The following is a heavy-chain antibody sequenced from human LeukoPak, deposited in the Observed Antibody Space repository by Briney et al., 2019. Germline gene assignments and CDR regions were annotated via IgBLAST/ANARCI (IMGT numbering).Heavy chain of an antibody. J-gene: IGHJ5*02. D-gene: IGHD6-25*01. V-gene: IGHV1-69*13. CDR3: ARCGSGVENWFDP. CDR2: IIPIFGTA. CDR1: GGTFSSYA. Sequence: SVKVSCKASGGTFSSYAISWVRQAPGQELEWMGGIIPIFGTANYAQKFQGRVTITADESTSTAYMELSSLRSEDTAVYYCARCGSGVENWFDPWGQGTLVTVSS.